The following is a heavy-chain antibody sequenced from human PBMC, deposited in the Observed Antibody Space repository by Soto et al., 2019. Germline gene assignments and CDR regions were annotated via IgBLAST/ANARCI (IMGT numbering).Heavy chain of an antibody. J-gene: IGHJ4*02. CDR3: AKGGGSARDFDY. D-gene: IGHD1-26*01. V-gene: IGHV3-30*18. Sequence: GGSLRLSCTGSGFTFGNYGMHWVRQAPGKGLEWVASTSYDGNNKYYADSLKDRFTISRDNSKKMVYLQMTSLGPEDTAMYYCAKGGGSARDFDYWGQGALVTVSS. CDR2: TSYDGNNK. CDR1: GFTFGNYG.